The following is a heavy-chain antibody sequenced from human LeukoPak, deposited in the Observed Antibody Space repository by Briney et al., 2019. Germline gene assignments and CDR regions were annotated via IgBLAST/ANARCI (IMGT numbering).Heavy chain of an antibody. CDR3: ARGSLTGVDGVVPRAFVI. CDR2: ITPNSGDT. D-gene: IGHD3-3*01. J-gene: IGHJ3*02. Sequence: GASVTVSCMASGYTFTAYFIHWLRQAPGQGLEWMGWITPNSGDTNFAQKFQGRVIMTRDTSTTTAYMELNSLTSYDTALYYCARGSLTGVDGVVPRAFVIWGQGTMVTVSS. CDR1: GYTFTAYF. V-gene: IGHV1-2*02.